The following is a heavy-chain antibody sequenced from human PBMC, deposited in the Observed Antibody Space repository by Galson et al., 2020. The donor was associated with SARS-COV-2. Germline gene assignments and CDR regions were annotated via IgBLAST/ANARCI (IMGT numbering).Heavy chain of an antibody. D-gene: IGHD1-7*01. J-gene: IGHJ5*02. CDR1: GYTFAGYS. Sequence: GASVKVSCKTSGYTFAGYSLTWVRQAPGQGLEWMGWISVYNGNTNYAQKFQGRVTLTADTSTSTAYMELRSLKSDDTAGYYCARAWNYYPHNWFDPWGQGTLVTVSS. CDR3: ARAWNYYPHNWFDP. CDR2: ISVYNGNT. V-gene: IGHV1-18*01.